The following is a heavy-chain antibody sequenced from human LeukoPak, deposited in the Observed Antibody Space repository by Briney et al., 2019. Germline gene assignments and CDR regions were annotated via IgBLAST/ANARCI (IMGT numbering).Heavy chain of an antibody. CDR2: IINDGITT. CDR1: GLTFHNTW. Sequence: PGGSLRLSCAASGLTFHNTWMHWIRQAPGEGLVWVSRIINDGITTTYADSVKGRFTISRDSAKKTLYLQMNSLRADDTAVYYCAADGEYAFLVWGQGTMVTVSS. J-gene: IGHJ3*01. V-gene: IGHV3-74*01. D-gene: IGHD2/OR15-2a*01. CDR3: AADGEYAFLV.